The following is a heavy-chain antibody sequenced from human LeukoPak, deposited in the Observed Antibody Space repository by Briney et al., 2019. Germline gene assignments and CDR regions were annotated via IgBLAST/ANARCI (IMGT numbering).Heavy chain of an antibody. V-gene: IGHV4-59*01. CDR1: GGSISSYY. Sequence: PSETLSLTCTVSGGSISSYYWSWIRQPPGKGLEWIGYIYYSGSTNYNPSLKSRVTISVDTSKNQFSLKLSSVTAADTAVYYCAGGYVVVTATFDYWGQGTLVTVSS. D-gene: IGHD2-21*02. CDR3: AGGYVVVTATFDY. CDR2: IYYSGST. J-gene: IGHJ4*02.